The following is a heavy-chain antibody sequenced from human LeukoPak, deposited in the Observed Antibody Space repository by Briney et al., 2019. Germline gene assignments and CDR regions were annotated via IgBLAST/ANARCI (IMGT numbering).Heavy chain of an antibody. Sequence: GASVKVSCKASGYTFTGYYIHWVRQAPGQGLEWMGYINPNSGYTNYAQKFQDRVTVTRDTSISTAYMELSRLRSDDTAVYYCGTEGANTRTHFDYWGQGTLVTASS. CDR3: GTEGANTRTHFDY. V-gene: IGHV1-2*02. D-gene: IGHD1-26*01. CDR1: GYTFTGYY. CDR2: INPNSGYT. J-gene: IGHJ4*02.